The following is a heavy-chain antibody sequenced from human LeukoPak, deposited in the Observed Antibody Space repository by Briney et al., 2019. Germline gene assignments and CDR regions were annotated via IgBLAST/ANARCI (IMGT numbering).Heavy chain of an antibody. Sequence: SETLSLTCTVSGDSISSGDYYWSWIRQPPGKGLEWIGYVYYSGSTNYNPSLKSRVTISVDTSKNQFSLKLSSVTAADTAVYYCARGGNCSGGSCYSDRGWFDPWGQGTLVTVSS. D-gene: IGHD2-15*01. CDR1: GDSISSGDYY. CDR2: VYYSGST. CDR3: ARGGNCSGGSCYSDRGWFDP. J-gene: IGHJ5*02. V-gene: IGHV4-61*08.